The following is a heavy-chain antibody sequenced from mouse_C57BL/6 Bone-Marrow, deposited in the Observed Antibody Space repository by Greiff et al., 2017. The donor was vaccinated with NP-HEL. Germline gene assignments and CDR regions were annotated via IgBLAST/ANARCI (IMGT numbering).Heavy chain of an antibody. D-gene: IGHD2-1*01. CDR3: ASNYKKFAY. V-gene: IGHV5-4*03. CDR2: ISDGGSYT. Sequence: DVMLVESGGGLVKPGGSPKLSCAASGFTFSSYAMSWVRQTPEKRLAWVATISDGGSYTYYPDNVKGRFTISRDNAKNNLYLQMSHLKSEDTAMYYCASNYKKFAYWGQGTLVTVSA. CDR1: GFTFSSYA. J-gene: IGHJ3*01.